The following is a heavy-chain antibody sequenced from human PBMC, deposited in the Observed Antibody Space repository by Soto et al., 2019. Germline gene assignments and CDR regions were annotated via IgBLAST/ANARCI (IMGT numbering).Heavy chain of an antibody. J-gene: IGHJ4*02. CDR2: VIPIFGTA. CDR1: GGTFSSYA. V-gene: IGHV1-69*13. CDR3: ARTYGSGSYFDY. D-gene: IGHD3-10*01. Sequence: SVKVSCKASGGTFSSYAISWVRQAPGQGLEWMGGVIPIFGTANYAQKFQGRVTITADESTSTAYMELSSLRSEDTAVYYCARTYGSGSYFDYWGQGTLVTDSS.